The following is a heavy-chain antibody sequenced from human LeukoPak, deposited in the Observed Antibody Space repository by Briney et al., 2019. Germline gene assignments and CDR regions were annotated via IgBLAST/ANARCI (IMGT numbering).Heavy chain of an antibody. CDR1: GFTFSIYA. V-gene: IGHV3-23*01. CDR2: ITSSGDNT. CDR3: EKDRVAIFGVVTTHWFDP. Sequence: GGSLRLSCAASGFTFSIYAMNWVRQAPGKGLEWVSGITSSGDNTYYADSVKGRFTISRDNSKKTLWLQLNSLRVEDTAVYYCEKDRVAIFGVVTTHWFDPWGQGTLVTVSS. D-gene: IGHD3-3*01. J-gene: IGHJ5*02.